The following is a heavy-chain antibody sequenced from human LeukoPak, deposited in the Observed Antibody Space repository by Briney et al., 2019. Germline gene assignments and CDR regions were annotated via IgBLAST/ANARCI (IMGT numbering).Heavy chain of an antibody. J-gene: IGHJ4*02. CDR3: AKALSYYYDSSGYYSDY. CDR1: GFTFSSYA. CDR2: ISGSGGST. V-gene: IGHV3-23*01. Sequence: PGGSLRLSCAASGFTFSSYAMSWVRQAPGKGLEWVSAISGSGGSTYYADSVKGRFTISRDNSKNTLYLQMNSLRAEDTAVYYCAKALSYYYDSSGYYSDYWGQGTLVTVSS. D-gene: IGHD3-22*01.